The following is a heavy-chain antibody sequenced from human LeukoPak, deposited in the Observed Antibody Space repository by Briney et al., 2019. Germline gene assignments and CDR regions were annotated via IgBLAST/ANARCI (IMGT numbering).Heavy chain of an antibody. V-gene: IGHV5-51*01. D-gene: IGHD3-22*01. J-gene: IGHJ5*02. CDR3: ARGLYDSSGYYTNWFDP. Sequence: GESLKISCKGSGYNFNTYWVAWVRQLPGKGLEWMGIIRPMNSDVRYSPSFQGQVTISADKSISTAYLQWSSLKASDTAMYYCARGLYDSSGYYTNWFDPWGQGTLVTVSS. CDR2: IRPMNSDV. CDR1: GYNFNTYW.